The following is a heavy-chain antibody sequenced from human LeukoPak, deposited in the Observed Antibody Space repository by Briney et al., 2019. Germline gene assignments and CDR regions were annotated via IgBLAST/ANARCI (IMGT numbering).Heavy chain of an antibody. J-gene: IGHJ4*02. CDR3: ARHARGYYYDSSGYHLTYYFDY. CDR1: GGSISSSSYY. V-gene: IGHV4-39*01. D-gene: IGHD3-22*01. Sequence: SETLSLTCTVSGGSISSSSYYWGWIRQPPGKGLEWVGSIYYSGSTYYNPPLKSRVTISVDTSKNQFSLKLSSVTAADTAVYYCARHARGYYYDSSGYHLTYYFDYWGQGTLVTVSS. CDR2: IYYSGST.